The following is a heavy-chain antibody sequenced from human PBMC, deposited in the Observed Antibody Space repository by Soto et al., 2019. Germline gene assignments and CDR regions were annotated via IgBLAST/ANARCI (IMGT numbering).Heavy chain of an antibody. D-gene: IGHD3-16*02. CDR3: ARDSGGVIPYPLHFDY. J-gene: IGHJ4*02. Sequence: ASVKVSCKVSGYTLTELSMHWVRQAPGKGLEWMGGFDPEDGETIYAQKFQGRVTMTEDTSTDTAYMELSSLRSEDTAVYYCARDSGGVIPYPLHFDYWAQGTLVTVSS. V-gene: IGHV1-24*01. CDR1: GYTLTELS. CDR2: FDPEDGET.